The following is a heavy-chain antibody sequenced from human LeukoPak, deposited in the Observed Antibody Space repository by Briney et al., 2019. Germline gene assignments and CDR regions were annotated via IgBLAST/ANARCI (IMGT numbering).Heavy chain of an antibody. D-gene: IGHD3-10*01. CDR3: ARRNYYGSGSSYPDNWFDP. Sequence: NSSETLSLTCTVSGGSISSYYWSWIRQPPGRGLEWIGYIYYSGNTNYNPSLKSRVTISVDTSKNQFSLKLSSVTAADTAVYYCARRNYYGSGSSYPDNWFDPWGQGTLVTVSS. V-gene: IGHV4-59*08. CDR2: IYYSGNT. CDR1: GGSISSYY. J-gene: IGHJ5*02.